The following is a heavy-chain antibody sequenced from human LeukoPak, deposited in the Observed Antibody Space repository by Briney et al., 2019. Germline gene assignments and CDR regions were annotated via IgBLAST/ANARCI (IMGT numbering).Heavy chain of an antibody. CDR3: AREGIAVAGGGPHFDY. Sequence: SETLSLTCAVYGGSFSGYYWSWIRQPPGKGLEWIGEINHSGSTNYNPSLKSRVTISVDTSKNQFSLKLSSVTAADTAVYYCAREGIAVAGGGPHFDYWGQGTLVTVSS. CDR1: GGSFSGYY. D-gene: IGHD6-19*01. V-gene: IGHV4-34*01. CDR2: INHSGST. J-gene: IGHJ4*02.